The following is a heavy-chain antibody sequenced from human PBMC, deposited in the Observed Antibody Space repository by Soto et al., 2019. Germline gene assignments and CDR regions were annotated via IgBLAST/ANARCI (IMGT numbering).Heavy chain of an antibody. CDR1: GGSISSSSYY. D-gene: IGHD5-12*01. CDR2: IYYSGST. Sequence: QLQLQESGPGLVKPSETLSLTCTVSGGSISSSSYYWGWIRQPPGKGLEWIGSIYYSGSTYYNPSLKSRVTISVDTSKNQFSLKLSSVTAADTAVYYCARRVVAPRNDWFDPWGQGTLVTVSS. CDR3: ARRVVAPRNDWFDP. J-gene: IGHJ5*02. V-gene: IGHV4-39*01.